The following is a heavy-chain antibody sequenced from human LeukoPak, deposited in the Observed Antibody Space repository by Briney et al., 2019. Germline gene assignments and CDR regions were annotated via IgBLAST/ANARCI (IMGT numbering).Heavy chain of an antibody. V-gene: IGHV3-7*01. CDR2: IKQDGSEK. Sequence: GGSLRLSCAASGFTFSSYWMSWVRQAPGKGLEWVANIKQDGSEKYYVDSVKGRFTISRDNAKSSFYLQMNSLRAEDTAMYYCARDKAIVVPAAIAAGAFDIWGQGTKVTVSS. CDR3: ARDKAIVVPAAIAAGAFDI. CDR1: GFTFSSYW. D-gene: IGHD2-2*01. J-gene: IGHJ3*02.